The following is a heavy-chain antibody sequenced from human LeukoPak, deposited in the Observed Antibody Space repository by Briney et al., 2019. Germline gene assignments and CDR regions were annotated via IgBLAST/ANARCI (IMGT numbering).Heavy chain of an antibody. D-gene: IGHD5-12*01. Sequence: KPSETLSHSCAVSGGSFSGYYWSWIRQPPGKGLEWIGEINHSGNTNYNPSLKSRVTISVDTSNNQFSLKLSSVTAADTAVYYCARDGDMLATIFDFWGQGTLVTVSS. CDR3: ARDGDMLATIFDF. CDR2: INHSGNT. J-gene: IGHJ4*02. CDR1: GGSFSGYY. V-gene: IGHV4-34*01.